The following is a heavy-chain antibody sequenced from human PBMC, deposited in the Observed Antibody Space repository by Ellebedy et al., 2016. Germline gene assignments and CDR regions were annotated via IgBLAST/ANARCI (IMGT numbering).Heavy chain of an antibody. CDR3: AKDHGRWDLPYFDD. D-gene: IGHD1-26*01. J-gene: IGHJ4*02. CDR2: ILGGGKT. V-gene: IGHV3-23*01. Sequence: GESLKISXAASGFTFTSYVMTWVRQTPGKGLEWVSSILGGGKTYYGDSVKDRFSISRDNSRNILYLQMDSLRVEDTAMYYCAKDHGRWDLPYFDDWGQGTLVTVSS. CDR1: GFTFTSYV.